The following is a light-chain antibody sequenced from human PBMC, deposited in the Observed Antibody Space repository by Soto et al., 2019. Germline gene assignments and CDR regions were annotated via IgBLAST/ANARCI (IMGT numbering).Light chain of an antibody. V-gene: IGKV1-5*03. Sequence: DIQMTQSPSTLSASVGDRVTITCRASQSIGRWLAWYQQKPGKAPTLLISQASTLQGGVPSRFSGSGSGTEFTLSINSLQSDDFATYYCLQYNSYSFGQGTKVEIK. CDR3: LQYNSYS. CDR1: QSIGRW. J-gene: IGKJ2*01. CDR2: QAS.